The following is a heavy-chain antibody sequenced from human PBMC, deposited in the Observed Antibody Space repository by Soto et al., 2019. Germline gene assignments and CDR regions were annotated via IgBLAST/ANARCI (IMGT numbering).Heavy chain of an antibody. CDR2: ISGSGGST. Sequence: RLSCADSGFTFRSYALSWVCKAPGKGLEWVSAISGSGGSTYYADSVKGRFTISRDNSKNSLYLQMSSLRAEDTAVYYCAKGIAVAGYYFDYWGQGTLVTVSS. CDR3: AKGIAVAGYYFDY. CDR1: GFTFRSYA. V-gene: IGHV3-23*01. J-gene: IGHJ4*02. D-gene: IGHD6-19*01.